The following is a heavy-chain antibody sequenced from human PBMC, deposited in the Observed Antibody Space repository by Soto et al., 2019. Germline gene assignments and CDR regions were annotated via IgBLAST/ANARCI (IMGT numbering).Heavy chain of an antibody. Sequence: SETLSLTCAVSGGSISSGDYSWNWIRQPPGKGLEWIGYIYFGGSTYYNPSLQSRVTMSVDRSRNQFSLKLNSVTAADTAVYYCARVRREFDTSGPVDDWGQGTLVTFSS. CDR1: GGSISSGDYS. CDR3: ARVRREFDTSGPVDD. CDR2: IYFGGST. V-gene: IGHV4-30-2*01. D-gene: IGHD3-10*01. J-gene: IGHJ4*02.